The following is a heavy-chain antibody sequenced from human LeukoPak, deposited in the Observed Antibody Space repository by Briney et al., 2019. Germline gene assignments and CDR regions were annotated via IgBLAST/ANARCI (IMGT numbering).Heavy chain of an antibody. J-gene: IGHJ1*01. V-gene: IGHV1-8*01. CDR1: GYTFTSYD. Sequence: ASVKVSCKASGYTFTSYDINWVRQATGQGLEWMGWMNPNSGNTGYAQKFQGRVTMTRNTSISTAYMELSSLRSEDTAVYYCAREGDYYDSSGYYYVYYPLRYFQHWGQGTLVTVSS. CDR2: MNPNSGNT. CDR3: AREGDYYDSSGYYYVYYPLRYFQH. D-gene: IGHD3-22*01.